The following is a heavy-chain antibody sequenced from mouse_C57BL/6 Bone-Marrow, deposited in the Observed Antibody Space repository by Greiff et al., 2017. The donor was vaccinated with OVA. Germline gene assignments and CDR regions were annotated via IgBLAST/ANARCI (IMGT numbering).Heavy chain of an antibody. J-gene: IGHJ2*01. CDR1: GFTFSSYG. V-gene: IGHV5-6*01. D-gene: IGHD4-1*01. CDR2: ISSGGSYT. Sequence: EVNVVESGGDLVKPGGSLKLSCAASGFTFSSYGMSWVRQTPDKRLEWVATISSGGSYTYYPDSVKGRFTISRDNAKNTLYLQMSSLKSEDTAMYYCARQLGREPYFDYWGQGTTLTVSS. CDR3: ARQLGREPYFDY.